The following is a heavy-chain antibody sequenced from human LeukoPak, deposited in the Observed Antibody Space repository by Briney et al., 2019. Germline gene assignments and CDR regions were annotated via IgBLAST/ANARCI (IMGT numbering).Heavy chain of an antibody. CDR2: SGST. Sequence: SETLSLTCTVSGYSISSGYYWGWIRQPPGKGLEWIGSGSTYYNPCLKSRVTISVDTSKNQFSLKLSSVTAADTAVYYCARVRYQLLSTPYYYYYYMDVWGKGTTVTVSS. J-gene: IGHJ6*03. CDR3: ARVRYQLLSTPYYYYYYMDV. CDR1: GYSISSGYY. V-gene: IGHV4-38-2*02. D-gene: IGHD2-2*01.